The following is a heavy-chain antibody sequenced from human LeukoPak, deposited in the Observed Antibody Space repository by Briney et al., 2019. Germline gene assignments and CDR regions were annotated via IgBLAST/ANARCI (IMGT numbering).Heavy chain of an antibody. CDR2: IKEDGSDQ. J-gene: IGHJ4*02. V-gene: IGHV3-7*01. Sequence: GGSLRLSCAASGFTFSSYWMSWVRHIPGKGLEWLANIKEDGSDQYYVDSVKGRFTISRDNAKNSLYLQMNSLRVEDTAVYYCASGYSGYQSDYWGQGTLVTASS. D-gene: IGHD5-12*01. CDR3: ASGYSGYQSDY. CDR1: GFTFSSYW.